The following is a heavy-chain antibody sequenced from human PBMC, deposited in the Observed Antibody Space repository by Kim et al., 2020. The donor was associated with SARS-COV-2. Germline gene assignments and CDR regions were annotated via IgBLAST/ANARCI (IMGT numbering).Heavy chain of an antibody. CDR1: GFTFSSYS. J-gene: IGHJ3*02. V-gene: IGHV3-23*01. D-gene: IGHD3-10*01. Sequence: GGSLRLSCAASGFTFSSYSMSWVRQAPGKGLEWVSGLSGSGGSTYYVDSVKGRFTISRDNSKNTLYLQMNSLRAEDTAVYYCAKDMFRSYYGSGSYYGGNVFDMWGQGTMVTVSS. CDR2: LSGSGGST. CDR3: AKDMFRSYYGSGSYYGGNVFDM.